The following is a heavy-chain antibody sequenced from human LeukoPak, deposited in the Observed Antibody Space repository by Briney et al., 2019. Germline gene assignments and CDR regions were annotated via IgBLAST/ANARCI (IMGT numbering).Heavy chain of an antibody. V-gene: IGHV3-23*01. D-gene: IGHD6-19*01. J-gene: IGHJ4*02. CDR2: ISRSGDNT. CDR3: AEDQSYSGWYDYFDY. CDR1: GFTFSSYA. Sequence: GGSLRLSCVASGFTFSSYAMSWVRQAPGKGLEWVSAISRSGDNTYYTDSVKGRFTFSRDNSKNTLYLQMNSLRAEDTAVYYCAEDQSYSGWYDYFDYWGQGTLVTVSS.